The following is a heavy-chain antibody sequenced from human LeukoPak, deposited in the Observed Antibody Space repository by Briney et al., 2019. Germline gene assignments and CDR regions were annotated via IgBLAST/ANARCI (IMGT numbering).Heavy chain of an antibody. Sequence: SETLSLTCAVYGGSFSGYYWSWIRQPPGKGLEWIGEINHSGSTNYNPSLKSRVTISVDTSKNQFSLKLSSVTAADTAVYYCARGENAFDIWGQGTMVTVSS. J-gene: IGHJ3*02. CDR3: ARGENAFDI. CDR1: GGSFSGYY. V-gene: IGHV4-34*01. CDR2: INHSGST.